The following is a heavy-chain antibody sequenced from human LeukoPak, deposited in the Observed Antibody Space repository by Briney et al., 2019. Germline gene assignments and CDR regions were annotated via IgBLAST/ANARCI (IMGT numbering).Heavy chain of an antibody. D-gene: IGHD3-16*01. CDR2: ISYDGSSK. V-gene: IGHV3-30-3*01. CDR1: GFTFSSYA. Sequence: GGSLRLSCAASGFTFSSYAMHWVRQAPGKGLEWVAVISYDGSSKYYADSVKGRFTISRDDARNTLFLQMNSLRAEDTALYYCARGLGGLTYTDIWGQGTMVTVSS. CDR3: ARGLGGLTYTDI. J-gene: IGHJ3*02.